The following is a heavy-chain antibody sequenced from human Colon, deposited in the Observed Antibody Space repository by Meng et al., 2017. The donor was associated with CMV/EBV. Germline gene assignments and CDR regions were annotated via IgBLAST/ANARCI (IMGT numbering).Heavy chain of an antibody. V-gene: IGHV3-48*02. Sequence: GGSLRLSCTGSGSAFDSYPVNWVRQAPGKGLEWVAHIMGNSRTIYYADSVKGRFTISRDNGKNSLQLQMNSLRDEDTAMYYCARGSTGYYSLFDYWGQGTLVTVSS. J-gene: IGHJ4*02. CDR1: GSAFDSYP. CDR2: IMGNSRTI. CDR3: ARGSTGYYSLFDY. D-gene: IGHD3-9*01.